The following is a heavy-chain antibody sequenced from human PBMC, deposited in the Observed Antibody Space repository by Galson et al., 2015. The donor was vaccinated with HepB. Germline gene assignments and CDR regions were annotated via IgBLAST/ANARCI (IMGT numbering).Heavy chain of an antibody. D-gene: IGHD6-13*01. J-gene: IGHJ3*02. CDR3: ARDRRRAAAGTDAFDI. CDR2: FDPEDGET. Sequence: SVKVSCKVSGYTLTELSMHWVRQAPGKGLEWMGGFDPEDGETIYAQKFQGRVTMTEDTSTDTAYMELSSLRSEDTAVYYCARDRRRAAAGTDAFDIWGQGTMVTVSS. V-gene: IGHV1-24*01. CDR1: GYTLTELS.